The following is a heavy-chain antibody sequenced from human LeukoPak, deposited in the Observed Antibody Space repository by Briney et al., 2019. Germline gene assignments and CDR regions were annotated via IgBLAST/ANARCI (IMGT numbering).Heavy chain of an antibody. CDR2: IYHSGST. J-gene: IGHJ4*02. V-gene: IGHV4-38-2*02. Sequence: SETLSLTCTVSGYSISSNYHWGWIRQPPGKGLEWIATIYHSGSTYYNPSLKSRVTISVDTSKNQFSLKMRSVTAADTAVYYCARVRAVAGTPPDYWGQGTLVTVSS. D-gene: IGHD6-19*01. CDR1: GYSISSNYH. CDR3: ARVRAVAGTPPDY.